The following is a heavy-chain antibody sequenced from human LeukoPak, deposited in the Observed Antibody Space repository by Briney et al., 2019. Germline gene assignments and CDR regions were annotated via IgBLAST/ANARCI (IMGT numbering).Heavy chain of an antibody. V-gene: IGHV3-48*03. CDR3: APGHSSYDY. J-gene: IGHJ4*02. CDR1: GFTFSSYE. Sequence: GGSLRLSCAASGFTFSSYEMNWVRQVPGKGLEWVSYISSSGSTIYYADSVKGRFTISRDNAKNSLYLQMNSLRAEDTAVYYCAPGHSSYDYWGQGTLVTVSS. D-gene: IGHD6-6*01. CDR2: ISSSGSTI.